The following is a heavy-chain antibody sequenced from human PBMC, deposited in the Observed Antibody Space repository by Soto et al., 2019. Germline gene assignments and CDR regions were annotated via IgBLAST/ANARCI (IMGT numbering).Heavy chain of an antibody. D-gene: IGHD3-22*01. CDR1: GFTFSSYG. CDR3: AKDFYDSSGPDAFDI. V-gene: IGHV3-30*18. Sequence: QPGGSLRLSCAASGFTFSSYGMHWVRQAPGKGLEWVAVISYDGSNKYYADSVKGRFTISRDNSKNTLYLQMNSLRAEDTAVYYCAKDFYDSSGPDAFDIWGQGTMVTVSS. CDR2: ISYDGSNK. J-gene: IGHJ3*02.